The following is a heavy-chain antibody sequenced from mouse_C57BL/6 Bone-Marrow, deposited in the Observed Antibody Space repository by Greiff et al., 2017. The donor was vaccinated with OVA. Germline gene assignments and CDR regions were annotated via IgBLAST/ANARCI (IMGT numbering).Heavy chain of an antibody. Sequence: VHLVESGAELARPGASVKLSCKASGYTFTRYGISWVKQRTGQGLEWIGEIYPRSGNTYYNEKFTGKATLTADKSSSTAYMELRSLTSEDSAVYFCVKEAARRRDYWGQGTTLTVSS. CDR1: GYTFTRYG. CDR2: IYPRSGNT. J-gene: IGHJ2*01. V-gene: IGHV1-81*01. CDR3: VKEAARRRDY.